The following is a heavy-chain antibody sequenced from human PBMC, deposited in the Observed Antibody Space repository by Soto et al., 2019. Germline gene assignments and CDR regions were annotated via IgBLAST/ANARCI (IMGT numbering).Heavy chain of an antibody. V-gene: IGHV3-53*01. J-gene: IGHJ4*02. CDR3: ARFGVGATSHFDY. CDR1: GFTVSSNY. D-gene: IGHD1-26*01. Sequence: GGSLRLSCAASGFTVSSNYMSWVRQAPGKGLEWVSVIYSGGSTYYADSVKGRFTISRDNSKNTLYLQMNSLRAEDTAVYYCARFGVGATSHFDYWGQGTLVTVSS. CDR2: IYSGGST.